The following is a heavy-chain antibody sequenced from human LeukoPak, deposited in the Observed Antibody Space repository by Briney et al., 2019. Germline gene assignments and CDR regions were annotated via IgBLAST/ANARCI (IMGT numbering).Heavy chain of an antibody. Sequence: GGSLRLSCAASGFTFSNYWLTWVRQAPGKGLEWVANIKQDGSEKYYVDSVKGRFTISRDNAKNSLYLQMNSLRAEDTAVYYCARDPRSIAARPDFDYWGQGTLVTVSS. V-gene: IGHV3-7*01. CDR3: ARDPRSIAARPDFDY. CDR1: GFTFSNYW. CDR2: IKQDGSEK. J-gene: IGHJ4*02. D-gene: IGHD6-6*01.